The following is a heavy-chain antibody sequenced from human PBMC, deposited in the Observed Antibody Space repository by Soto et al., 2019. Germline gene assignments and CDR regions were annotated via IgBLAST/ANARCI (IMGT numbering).Heavy chain of an antibody. D-gene: IGHD3-3*01. Sequence: PGGSLRLSCAASGFTFSSYWMHWVRQAPRKGLVWVSRINSDGSSTSYADSVKGRFTISRDNAKNTLYLQMNSLRAEDTAVYYCARELAYYDFWSGHYGMDVWGQGTTVTVSS. CDR2: INSDGSST. CDR1: GFTFSSYW. J-gene: IGHJ6*02. CDR3: ARELAYYDFWSGHYGMDV. V-gene: IGHV3-74*01.